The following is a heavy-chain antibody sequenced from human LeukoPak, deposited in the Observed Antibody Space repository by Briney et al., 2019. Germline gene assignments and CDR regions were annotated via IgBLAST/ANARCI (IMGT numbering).Heavy chain of an antibody. J-gene: IGHJ4*02. CDR1: GFTFDDYA. Sequence: PGRSLRLSCAASGFTFDDYAMHWVRQAPGKGLEWVSGISWNSGSIGYADSVKGRFTISRDNAKNSLYLQMNSLRAEDTAVYYCASNMYSEKYYLYPFWGQGTLVTVSS. V-gene: IGHV3-9*01. CDR2: ISWNSGSI. D-gene: IGHD1-26*01. CDR3: ASNMYSEKYYLYPF.